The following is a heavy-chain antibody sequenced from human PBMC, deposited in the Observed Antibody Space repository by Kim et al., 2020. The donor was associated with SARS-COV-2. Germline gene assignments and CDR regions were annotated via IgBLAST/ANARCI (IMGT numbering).Heavy chain of an antibody. CDR3: VKDRKTSSSFFDN. CDR1: GFTFSDYY. D-gene: IGHD6-6*01. Sequence: GGSLRLSCAASGFTFSDYYMTWIRQIPGKGLEWLSYISGDSVNTYYADSVRGRFTISRDNSKNSLYLRMNSLRAEDTALYYCVKDRKTSSSFFDNWGQG. CDR2: ISGDSVNT. J-gene: IGHJ5*02. V-gene: IGHV3-11*06.